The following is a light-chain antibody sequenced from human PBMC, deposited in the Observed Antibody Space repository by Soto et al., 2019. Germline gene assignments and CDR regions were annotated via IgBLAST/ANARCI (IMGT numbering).Light chain of an antibody. CDR3: RSYAGRSNV. J-gene: IGLJ1*01. V-gene: IGLV2-8*01. Sequence: QSALTQLPSASGSPGQSVAISCTGTTIDVGGYNYVSWYPQHPGKAPKLMIYEVNKRPSGVPDRFSGSKSGNTASRTVSGLQAEDEADYYCRSYAGRSNVFGTGTQLTV. CDR2: EVN. CDR1: TIDVGGYNY.